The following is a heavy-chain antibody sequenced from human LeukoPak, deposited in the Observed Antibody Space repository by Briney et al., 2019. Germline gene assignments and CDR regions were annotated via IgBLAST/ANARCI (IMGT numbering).Heavy chain of an antibody. CDR3: ARDRYFDWLSEATYYYGMDV. CDR2: IIPIFGTA. Sequence: SVKVSCKASGGTFSSYAISWVRQAPGQGLEWMGGIIPIFGTANYAQKFQGRVTITADESTSTAYMELSSLRPEDTAVYYCARDRYFDWLSEATYYYGMDVWGQGTTVTVSS. J-gene: IGHJ6*02. V-gene: IGHV1-69*13. CDR1: GGTFSSYA. D-gene: IGHD3-9*01.